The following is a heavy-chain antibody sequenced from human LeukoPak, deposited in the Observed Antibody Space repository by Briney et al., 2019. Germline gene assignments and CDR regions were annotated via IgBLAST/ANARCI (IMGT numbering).Heavy chain of an antibody. CDR3: ARDFEYSGSYYYYYYMDV. CDR1: GFTFSSYW. D-gene: IGHD6-6*01. V-gene: IGHV3-7*01. Sequence: GGSLRLSCAASGFTFSSYWMSWVRQAPGKGLEWVANIKQDGSEKYYVDSVKGRFTISRDNAKNSLYLQMNSLRAEDTAVYYCARDFEYSGSYYYYYYMDVWGKGTTVTVSS. CDR2: IKQDGSEK. J-gene: IGHJ6*03.